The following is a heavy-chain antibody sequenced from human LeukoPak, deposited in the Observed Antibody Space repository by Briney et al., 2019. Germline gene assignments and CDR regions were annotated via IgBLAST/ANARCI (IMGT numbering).Heavy chain of an antibody. CDR1: GFTFSSYS. V-gene: IGHV3-21*01. D-gene: IGHD6-6*01. CDR2: ISSSRSSI. Sequence: GGSLRLSCAASGFTFSSYSMNWVRQAPGKGLEWVSYISSSRSSISYADSVKGRFTVSRDNAERSLYLQMNSLRVEDTAIYYCARGGAARPDYWGQGVLVTVAS. CDR3: ARGGAARPDY. J-gene: IGHJ4*02.